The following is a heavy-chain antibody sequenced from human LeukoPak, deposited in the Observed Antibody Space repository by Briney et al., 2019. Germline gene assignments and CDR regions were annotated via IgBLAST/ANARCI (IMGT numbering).Heavy chain of an antibody. V-gene: IGHV1-69*13. CDR2: TIPNYGTA. D-gene: IGHD6-19*01. CDR1: GGTFSSYV. J-gene: IGHJ6*02. CDR3: AREIGLSSSGWYERMRKRNGLDV. Sequence: GGSVKFSCKASGGTFSSYVISWVRQAPGQGLEWMGGTIPNYGTANYAQKFQGRVTITADEPTSTAYMELSSLRSEDTAIYYCAREIGLSSSGWYERMRKRNGLDVWGQGTTVTVSS.